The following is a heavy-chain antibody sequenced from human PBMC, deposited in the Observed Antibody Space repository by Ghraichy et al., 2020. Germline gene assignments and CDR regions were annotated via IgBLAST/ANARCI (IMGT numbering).Heavy chain of an antibody. Sequence: SQTLSLTCTVSGGSVSSGSYYWSCIRQPPGKGLEWIGYIYYSGSTNYNHSLKSRVTISVDTSKNQFSLKLSSVTAADTAVYYCARDRGSSSSDLVFDYWGQGTLVTVSS. CDR1: GGSVSSGSYY. D-gene: IGHD6-13*01. J-gene: IGHJ4*02. V-gene: IGHV4-61*01. CDR2: IYYSGST. CDR3: ARDRGSSSSDLVFDY.